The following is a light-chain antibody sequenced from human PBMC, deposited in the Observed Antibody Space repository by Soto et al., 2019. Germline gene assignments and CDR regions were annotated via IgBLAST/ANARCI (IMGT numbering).Light chain of an antibody. V-gene: IGKV1-9*01. CDR2: AAS. CDR3: QQLNSYTIT. J-gene: IGKJ5*01. Sequence: DIQRTQSPSSLSASVGDIVTITCGASQGMSSYLAWYQQKPGKAPKLLIYAASTLQSGVPSRFSGSGSGTDFTLTISSLQPEDFATYYCQQLNSYTITFGQGTRLEIK. CDR1: QGMSSY.